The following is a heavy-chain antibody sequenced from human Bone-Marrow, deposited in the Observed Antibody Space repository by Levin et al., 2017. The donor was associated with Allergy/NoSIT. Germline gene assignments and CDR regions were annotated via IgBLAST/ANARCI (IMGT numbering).Heavy chain of an antibody. D-gene: IGHD2-2*02. CDR2: IWYDGSNK. CDR3: ARIFVVVPAAIEAFDI. J-gene: IGHJ3*02. V-gene: IGHV3-33*01. Sequence: GGSLRLSCAASGFTFSSYGMHWVRQAPGKGLEWVAVIWYDGSNKYYADSVKGRFTISRDNSKNTLYLQMNSLRAEDTAVYYCARIFVVVPAAIEAFDIWGQGTMVTVSS. CDR1: GFTFSSYG.